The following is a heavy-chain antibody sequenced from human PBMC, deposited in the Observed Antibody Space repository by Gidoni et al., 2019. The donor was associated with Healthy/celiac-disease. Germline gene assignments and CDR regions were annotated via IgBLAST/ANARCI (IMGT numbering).Heavy chain of an antibody. J-gene: IGHJ4*02. CDR1: GFTFSSYS. D-gene: IGHD7-27*01. CDR2: ISSSSSTI. Sequence: EVQLVESGGGLVQPGGSLRLPCAASGFTFSSYSMNWVRQAPGKGLEWVSYISSSSSTIYYADSVKGRFTISRDNAKNSLYLQMNSLRDEDTAVYYCARDVSRGELGMSDYWGQGTLVTVSS. CDR3: ARDVSRGELGMSDY. V-gene: IGHV3-48*02.